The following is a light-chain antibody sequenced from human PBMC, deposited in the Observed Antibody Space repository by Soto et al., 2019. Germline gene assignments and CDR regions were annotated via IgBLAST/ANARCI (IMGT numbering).Light chain of an antibody. V-gene: IGLV2-14*01. CDR1: TSDIGGYNF. CDR3: SSYTATTTPVV. CDR2: EVA. J-gene: IGLJ2*01. Sequence: QSALTQPASVSGSPGQSITISCTGTTSDIGGYNFVSWYQQSPGKAPKLIIYEVANRPSGISDRFSGSKSGNTASLTISGLQAEDEADYYCSSYTATTTPVVFGGGTQLTVL.